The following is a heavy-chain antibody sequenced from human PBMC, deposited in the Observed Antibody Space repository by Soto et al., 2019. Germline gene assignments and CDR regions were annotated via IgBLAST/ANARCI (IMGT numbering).Heavy chain of an antibody. Sequence: EVQLVESGGGLVQPGGSLRLSCAASGFTFSSYWMSWVRQAPGKGLEWVANIKQDGSEKYYVDSVKGRFTISRDNAKNSLYLQMNSRRAEYTAVYYCAIDEGPFNYWRQETLVPVST. CDR2: IKQDGSEK. CDR1: GFTFSSYW. V-gene: IGHV3-7*05. J-gene: IGHJ4*02. CDR3: AIDEGPFNY.